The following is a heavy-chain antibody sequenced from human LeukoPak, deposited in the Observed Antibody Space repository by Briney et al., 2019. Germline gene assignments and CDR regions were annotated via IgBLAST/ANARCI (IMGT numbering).Heavy chain of an antibody. CDR1: GFTFSSYS. CDR2: ISSGSIYI. D-gene: IGHD1-14*01. Sequence: GGSLRLSCAASGFTFSSYSMNWVRQAPGKGLEWVSSISSGSIYIYYADSVKGRFTSSRDNAKNSLYLQMNSLRAEDTAIYYCTRGTLNIPGQQGAFDYWGQGTLVTVSS. CDR3: TRGTLNIPGQQGAFDY. J-gene: IGHJ4*02. V-gene: IGHV3-21*01.